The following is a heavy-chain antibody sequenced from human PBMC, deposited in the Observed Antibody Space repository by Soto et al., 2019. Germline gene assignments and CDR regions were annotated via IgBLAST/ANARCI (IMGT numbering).Heavy chain of an antibody. V-gene: IGHV4-30-2*01. Sequence: TLSLTCAVSGGSISSGGYSWSWIRQPXXXXXXXIGXXYHXXXXXXXXXXXXXVTXSVDRSKNQFYLKLSSVTAADTAVYYCDRVPSPWGQGTLVTVSS. J-gene: IGHJ5*02. CDR3: DRVPSP. CDR2: XYHXXXX. CDR1: GGSISSGGYS.